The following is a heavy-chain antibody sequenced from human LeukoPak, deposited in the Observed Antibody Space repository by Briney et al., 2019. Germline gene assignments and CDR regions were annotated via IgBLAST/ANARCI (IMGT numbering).Heavy chain of an antibody. CDR2: ISGSGGST. CDR3: AKEGNYDFWSGYYTSPIDY. CDR1: GFTFSSYA. V-gene: IGHV3-23*01. D-gene: IGHD3-3*01. Sequence: GGSLRLSCAASGFTFSSYAMSWVRQAPGKGLEWISAISGSGGSTYYADSVKGRFTISRDNSKNTLYLQMNSLRAEDTAVYYCAKEGNYDFWSGYYTSPIDYWGQGTLVTVSS. J-gene: IGHJ4*02.